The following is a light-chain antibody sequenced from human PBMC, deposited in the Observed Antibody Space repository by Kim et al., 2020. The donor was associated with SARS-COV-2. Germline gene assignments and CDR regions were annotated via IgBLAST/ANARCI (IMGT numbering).Light chain of an antibody. J-gene: IGLJ3*02. CDR2: DVT. CDR3: CSYTGDYTLGV. Sequence: QSVLTQPRSVSGSLGQSVTISCTGTSSDVGGYDFVSWYQHHPGRAPKLIIFDVTKRPSWVPDRFSGSKSGNTASLAISGLLSEDEAVYYCCSYTGDYTLGVFGGGTQLTVL. V-gene: IGLV2-11*01. CDR1: SSDVGGYDF.